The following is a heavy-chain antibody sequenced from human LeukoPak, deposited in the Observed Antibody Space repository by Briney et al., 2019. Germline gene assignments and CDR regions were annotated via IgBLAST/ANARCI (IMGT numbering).Heavy chain of an antibody. CDR3: ARGDGGTRRDFDY. J-gene: IGHJ4*02. D-gene: IGHD4-23*01. CDR1: GGSISSGAYY. CDR2: IHTEGST. V-gene: IGHV4-61*02. Sequence: PSQTLSLTCTVFGGSISSGAYYWSWIRQPAGKGLEWIGRIHTEGSTDYNPSLKGRLTISIDTSKNQFSLRLNSVTAADTAVYYCARGDGGTRRDFDYWGQGTLVTVSS.